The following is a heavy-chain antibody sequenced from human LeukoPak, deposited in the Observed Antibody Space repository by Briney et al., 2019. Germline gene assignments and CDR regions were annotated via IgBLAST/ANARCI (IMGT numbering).Heavy chain of an antibody. V-gene: IGHV3-30*02. J-gene: IGHJ6*03. CDR2: IHYDGSDYK. D-gene: IGHD3-3*01. CDR3: ARDGYYDFWSGSLGNYMDV. Sequence: GGSLRLSCTASGFTFSSYGMHWVRQAPGKGLEWVTFIHYDGSDYKGYADSVKGRFTVSRDSSKNTLYLQMDSLRGDDTAVYYCARDGYYDFWSGSLGNYMDVWGKGTTVTVSS. CDR1: GFTFSSYG.